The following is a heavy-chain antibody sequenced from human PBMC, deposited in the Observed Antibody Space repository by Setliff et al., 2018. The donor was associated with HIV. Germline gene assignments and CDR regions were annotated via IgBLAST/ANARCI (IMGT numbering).Heavy chain of an antibody. V-gene: IGHV1-18*01. J-gene: IGHJ4*02. CDR2: ISPYNGNT. CDR3: ARSLLGLIVPSAQGIWYYFDY. CDR1: GYNFDDNS. D-gene: IGHD2-8*01. Sequence: ASVKVSCKASGYNFDDNSINWVRQAPGQGLEWMGWISPYNGNTRYSQKFQGRVTMTTDTSTSTAYMEVRGLRSDDTAVYYCARSLLGLIVPSAQGIWYYFDYWGQGTLGTVSS.